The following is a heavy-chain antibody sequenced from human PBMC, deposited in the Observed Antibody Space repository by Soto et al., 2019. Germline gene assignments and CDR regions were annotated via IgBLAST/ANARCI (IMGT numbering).Heavy chain of an antibody. D-gene: IGHD2-15*01. CDR1: GFTFSIYA. J-gene: IGHJ4*02. CDR2: ISGSGGST. Sequence: PGGSLRLSCAASGFTFSIYAMSWVRQAPGEGLEWVSAISGSGGSTYYADSVKGRFTISRDNSKNTLYLQMNSLRAEDTAVYYCAKDLGSQHAIFFDYWGQGTLVTVSS. V-gene: IGHV3-23*01. CDR3: AKDLGSQHAIFFDY.